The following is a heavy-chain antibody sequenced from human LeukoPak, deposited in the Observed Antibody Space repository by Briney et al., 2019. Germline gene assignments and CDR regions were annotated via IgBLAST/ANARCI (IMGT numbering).Heavy chain of an antibody. CDR2: ISYDGSHK. D-gene: IGHD6-19*01. Sequence: GGSLRLSCAASAFTFSRYAMHWVRQAPGKGLECVTLISYDGSHKDYADSVKGRFTISRDNSKNSLYLQTNSLRAEDTAVYYCARRMAGPYYYYYMDVWDKGTTVTISS. CDR1: AFTFSRYA. J-gene: IGHJ6*03. CDR3: ARRMAGPYYYYYMDV. V-gene: IGHV3-30*04.